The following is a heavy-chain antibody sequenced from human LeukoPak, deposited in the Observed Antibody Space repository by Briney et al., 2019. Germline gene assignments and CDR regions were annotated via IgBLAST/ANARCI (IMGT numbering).Heavy chain of an antibody. J-gene: IGHJ4*02. D-gene: IGHD4-23*01. CDR2: IYHSGST. V-gene: IGHV4-30-2*01. Sequence: SETLSLTCAVSGGSISRGGYSWSWIRQPPGKGLEWIGYIYHSGSTYYNPSLKSRVTISVDRSKNQFSLKLSSVTAADTAVYYCAREDYGGNSDWGQGTLVTVSS. CDR3: AREDYGGNSD. CDR1: GGSISRGGYS.